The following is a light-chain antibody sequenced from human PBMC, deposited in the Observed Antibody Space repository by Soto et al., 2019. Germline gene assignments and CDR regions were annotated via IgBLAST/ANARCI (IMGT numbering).Light chain of an antibody. CDR1: QSVRDN. CDR2: GAS. J-gene: IGKJ5*01. CDR3: QQRSNWMP. V-gene: IGKV3-11*01. Sequence: EILLTQSPSTVAVTKGEGATLSCRASQSVRDNLAWYQQKPGQTPRLLVYGASNRATGIPDRFSGSGSGTDFTLTISRLEPEDFAVYYCQQRSNWMPFGQGTRLEI.